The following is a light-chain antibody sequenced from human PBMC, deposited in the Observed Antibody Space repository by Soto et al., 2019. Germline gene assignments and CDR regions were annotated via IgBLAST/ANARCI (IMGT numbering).Light chain of an antibody. CDR3: QQRSDWFT. CDR1: QSVSNF. Sequence: EIVMTQSPANLSLSQGERATLSCRASQSVSNFLAWYQPKPGQAPRLLIYDASNGATGIPVRFSGSGSGTDFTLTISSLEPEDFGLDYCQQRSDWFTFGQGTRLEIK. J-gene: IGKJ5*01. CDR2: DAS. V-gene: IGKV3-11*01.